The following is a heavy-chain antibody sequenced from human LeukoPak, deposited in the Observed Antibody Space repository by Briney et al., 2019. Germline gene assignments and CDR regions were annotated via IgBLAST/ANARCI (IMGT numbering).Heavy chain of an antibody. D-gene: IGHD3-10*01. V-gene: IGHV4-34*01. CDR1: GGSFSGYY. CDR3: ARYYYGSGSYYNGRPRFDY. J-gene: IGHJ4*02. CDR2: INHSGST. Sequence: SETLSLTCAVYGGSFSGYYWSWIRQPPGKGLEWIGEINHSGSTNYNPSLKSRVTISVDTSKNQFSLKLSSVTAADTAMYYCARYYYGSGSYYNGRPRFDYWGQGTLVTVSS.